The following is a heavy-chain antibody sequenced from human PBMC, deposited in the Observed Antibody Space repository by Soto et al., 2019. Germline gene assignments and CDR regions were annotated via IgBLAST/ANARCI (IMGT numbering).Heavy chain of an antibody. CDR1: GFTFSNHY. D-gene: IGHD5-18*01. CDR3: GREPELWDENVATRPSIYYYGMDV. J-gene: IGHJ6*02. V-gene: IGHV3-11*01. CDR2: ISRSGSTI. Sequence: QMQLVESGGGLVEPGGSLRLSCEASGFTFSNHYMSWIRQAPGKGLEWVSYISRSGSTIYYADSVRGRFTISRDNSKNSRYPQMDSLRAEDTAMYYCGREPELWDENVATRPSIYYYGMDVWGQGTTVTVSS.